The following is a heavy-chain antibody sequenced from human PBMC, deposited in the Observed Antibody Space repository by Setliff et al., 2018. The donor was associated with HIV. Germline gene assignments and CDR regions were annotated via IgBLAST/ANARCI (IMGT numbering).Heavy chain of an antibody. CDR3: ARTPIVVVWVGAFDI. V-gene: IGHV4-39*01. CDR1: GGSFSGYY. D-gene: IGHD2-21*01. CDR2: IYYSGST. Sequence: PSETLSFTCNVYGGSFSGYYWGWIRQPPGKGLEWIGSIYYSGSTYYNPSLKSRVTISVDTSKNQFSLKLSSVTAADTAVYYCARTPIVVVWVGAFDIWGQGTMVTVSS. J-gene: IGHJ3*02.